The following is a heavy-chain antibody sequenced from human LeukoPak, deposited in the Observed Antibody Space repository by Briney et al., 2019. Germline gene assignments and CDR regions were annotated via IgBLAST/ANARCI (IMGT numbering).Heavy chain of an antibody. D-gene: IGHD6-13*01. Sequence: GGSLRLSCAASGFTFSSYAMHWVRQAPGKGLEWVAVISYDGSNKYYADSVKGRFTISRDNSKNTLYLQMNSLRAEDTAVYYCARDGPAVPFDYWGQGTLVTVSP. J-gene: IGHJ4*02. V-gene: IGHV3-30*04. CDR1: GFTFSSYA. CDR2: ISYDGSNK. CDR3: ARDGPAVPFDY.